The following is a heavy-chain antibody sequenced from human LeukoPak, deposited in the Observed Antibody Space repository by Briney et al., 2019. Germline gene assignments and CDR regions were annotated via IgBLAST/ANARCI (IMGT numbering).Heavy chain of an antibody. CDR1: GFTFSGYW. CDR3: ARDAYDDASES. V-gene: IGHV3-7*01. Sequence: GGSLRLSCAASGFTFSGYWMTWVRQAPGKGLEWVANLRADGSDKYYADSVKGGFTISRDNAKTSLYLQMNSVREDDTAIYYRARDAYDDASESWGQGTLVTVSS. D-gene: IGHD3-3*01. J-gene: IGHJ5*02. CDR2: LRADGSDK.